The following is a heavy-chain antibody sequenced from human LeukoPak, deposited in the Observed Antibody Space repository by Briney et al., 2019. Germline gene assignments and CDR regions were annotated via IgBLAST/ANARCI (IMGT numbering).Heavy chain of an antibody. CDR1: GGSFSGYY. D-gene: IGHD1-26*01. Sequence: SETLSLTCAVYGGSFSGYYWSWIHQPPGKGLEWIGEINHSGSTNYNPSLKSRVTISVDTSKNQFSLKLSSVTAADTAVYYCARAGRSVGMDVGGQGTTVTVSS. CDR2: INHSGST. CDR3: ARAGRSVGMDV. V-gene: IGHV4-34*01. J-gene: IGHJ6*02.